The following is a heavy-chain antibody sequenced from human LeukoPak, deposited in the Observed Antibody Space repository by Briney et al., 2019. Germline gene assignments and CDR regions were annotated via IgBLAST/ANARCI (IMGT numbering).Heavy chain of an antibody. CDR1: GGSFSGYY. CDR2: INHSGST. D-gene: IGHD3-10*01. J-gene: IGHJ4*02. CDR3: ARMRHYYGSGSYFRCTDNEFDY. Sequence: SETLSLTCAVYGGSFSGYYWSRIRQPPGKGLEWIGEINHSGSTNYNPSLKSRVTISVDTSKNQFSLKLSSVTAADTAAYYCARMRHYYGSGSYFRCTDNEFDYWGQGTLVTVSS. V-gene: IGHV4-34*01.